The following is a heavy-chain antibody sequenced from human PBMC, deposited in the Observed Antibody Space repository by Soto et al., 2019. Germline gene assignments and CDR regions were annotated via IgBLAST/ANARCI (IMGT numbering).Heavy chain of an antibody. Sequence: QVQLVQSGAEVKKPGSSVKVSCKASGGTFSSYAISRVRQAPGQGLEWMGGIIPISGTANYAQKFQGRVTITADQCTSTAYMELGSLRSEDTAVYDCARSQGSSTSLEIYYYYYYGMDVWGQGTTVTVSS. CDR3: ARSQGSSTSLEIYYYYYYGMDV. CDR2: IIPISGTA. V-gene: IGHV1-69*01. D-gene: IGHD2-2*01. J-gene: IGHJ6*02. CDR1: GGTFSSYA.